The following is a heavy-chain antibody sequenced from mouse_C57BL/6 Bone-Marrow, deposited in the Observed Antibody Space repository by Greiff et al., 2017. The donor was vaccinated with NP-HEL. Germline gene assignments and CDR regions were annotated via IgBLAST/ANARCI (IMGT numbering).Heavy chain of an antibody. CDR2: IDPSDSYT. Sequence: QVQLQQPGAELVMPGASVKLSCKASGYTFTSYWMHWVKQRPGQGLEWIGEIDPSDSYTNYNQKFKGKSTLTVDKSSSTAYMQLSSLTSEDSAVYYCARKIYGSNLAWFAYWGQGTLVTVSA. CDR1: GYTFTSYW. D-gene: IGHD1-1*01. J-gene: IGHJ3*01. CDR3: ARKIYGSNLAWFAY. V-gene: IGHV1-69*01.